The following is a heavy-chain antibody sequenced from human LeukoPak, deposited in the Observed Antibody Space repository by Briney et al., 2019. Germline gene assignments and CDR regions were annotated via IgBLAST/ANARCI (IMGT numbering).Heavy chain of an antibody. V-gene: IGHV3-23*01. D-gene: IGHD2-8*02. Sequence: GGSLRLSCAASGFTFSSYAMSWVRQAPGKGLEWVSGISWNSGSIGYADSVKGRFTISRDSSKNTLYLQMNSLRAEDTAVYYCAKARGTGTGPLSADVWGKGTTVAVSS. CDR3: AKARGTGTGPLSADV. CDR2: ISWNSGSI. J-gene: IGHJ6*04. CDR1: GFTFSSYA.